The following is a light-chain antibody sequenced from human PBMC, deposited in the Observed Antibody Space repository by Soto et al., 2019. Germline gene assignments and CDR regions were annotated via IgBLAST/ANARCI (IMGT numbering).Light chain of an antibody. CDR2: TNT. CDR3: QSYDSSLSRYV. Sequence: QSALTQPPSVSGAPGQRVTISCTGGSSNFGAGYDVHWYQQLPGTAPKLLIYTNTNRSSGVPDRFSGSKSGTSASLAITGLQAEDEADYYCQSYDSSLSRYVFGAGTKVTVL. CDR1: SSNFGAGYD. J-gene: IGLJ1*01. V-gene: IGLV1-40*01.